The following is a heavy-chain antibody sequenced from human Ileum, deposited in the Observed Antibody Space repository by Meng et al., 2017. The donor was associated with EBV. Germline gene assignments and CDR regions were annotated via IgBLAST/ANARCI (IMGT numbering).Heavy chain of an antibody. CDR3: THRPMTSAYYYFDY. CDR1: GFSLSISGVG. J-gene: IGHJ4*02. V-gene: IGHV2-5*02. CDR2: IYWDDDK. Sequence: QITLKESGXTLVKXXXTLTPTCXSSGFSLSISGVGVGWIRQPPGKALEWLALIYWDDDKRYSPSLKSRLTITKDTSKNQVVLTMTNMDPVDTATYYCTHRPMTSAYYYFDYWGQGTLVTVSS. D-gene: IGHD3-22*01.